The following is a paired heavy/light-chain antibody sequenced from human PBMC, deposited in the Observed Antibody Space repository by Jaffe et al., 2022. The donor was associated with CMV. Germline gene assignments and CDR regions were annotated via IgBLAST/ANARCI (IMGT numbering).Light chain of an antibody. CDR1: QSVSSSY. CDR3: QQYGT. Sequence: EIVLTQSPGTLSLSPGERATLSCRASQSVSSSYLAWYQQKPGQAPRLLIYGASSRATGIPDRFSGSGSGTDFTLTISRLEPEDFAVYYCQQYGTFGQGTKLEIK. CDR2: GAS. V-gene: IGKV3-20*01. J-gene: IGKJ2*01.
Heavy chain of an antibody. Sequence: QVQLVQSGAEVKKPGSSVKVSCKASGGTFSSYAISWVRQAPGQGLEWMGRIIPILGIANYAQKFQGRVTITADKSTSTAYMELSSLRSEDTAVYYCARDTPVPLSSGWYLGFDYWGQGTLVTVSS. J-gene: IGHJ4*02. CDR2: IIPILGIA. CDR3: ARDTPVPLSSGWYLGFDY. D-gene: IGHD6-19*01. CDR1: GGTFSSYA. V-gene: IGHV1-69*09.